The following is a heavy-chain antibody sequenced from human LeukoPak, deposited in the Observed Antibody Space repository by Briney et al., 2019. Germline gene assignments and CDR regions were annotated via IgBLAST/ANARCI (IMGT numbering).Heavy chain of an antibody. V-gene: IGHV3-48*03. CDR2: ISSSGSTI. J-gene: IGHJ6*02. CDR1: GFTFSSYE. Sequence: PGGSLRLSCAASGFTFSSYEMNWVRQAPGKGLEWVSYISSSGSTIYYADSVKGRFTISRDNAKNSLYLQMNSLRAEDTAVYYCARDFQRGYDGYYSYGMDVWGQGTTVTVSS. D-gene: IGHD5-12*01. CDR3: ARDFQRGYDGYYSYGMDV.